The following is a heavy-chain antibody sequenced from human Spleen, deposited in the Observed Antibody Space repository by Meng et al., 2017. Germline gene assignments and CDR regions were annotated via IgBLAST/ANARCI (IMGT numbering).Heavy chain of an antibody. CDR2: IYSGGNT. D-gene: IGHD6-6*01. V-gene: IGHV3-66*02. J-gene: IGHJ4*02. CDR1: GFTVSHNY. Sequence: GGSPKISCAASGFTVSHNYISWVRQAPGKGLEWVSVIYSGGNTYYADSVNGRFTITRDNSKNTVFLQINSLRDEDTALYYCARSPIDKYDLRALPLDYWGQGPLVTVSS. CDR3: ARSPIDKYDLRALPLDY.